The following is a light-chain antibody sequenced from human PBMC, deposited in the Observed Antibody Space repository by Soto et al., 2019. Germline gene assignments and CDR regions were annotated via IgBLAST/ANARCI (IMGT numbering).Light chain of an antibody. V-gene: IGKV3-15*01. J-gene: IGKJ5*01. Sequence: ENLLAQSPATLSFSPGERATLSCRASQTVSRNLAWYQQRPGQAPRLLIYDISNRATGVPARFSGSGSETEFTLTIRSLQSEDFAVYFCQQYNNWPSFGQGTRLEIK. CDR2: DIS. CDR1: QTVSRN. CDR3: QQYNNWPS.